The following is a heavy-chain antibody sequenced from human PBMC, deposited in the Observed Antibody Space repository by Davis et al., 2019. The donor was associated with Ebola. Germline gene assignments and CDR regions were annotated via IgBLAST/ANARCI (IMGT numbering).Heavy chain of an antibody. Sequence: MPSETLSLTCAVFAGSFSDYYWNWIRQPPGKGLEWIGEISHSGSTNYNPSLKSRVTISVDTSKNQFSLRLSSVTAADTAVYYCVRGGYCSSTSCYGYYYYGMDVWGQGTTVTVSS. CDR1: AGSFSDYY. CDR2: ISHSGST. V-gene: IGHV4-34*01. J-gene: IGHJ6*02. CDR3: VRGGYCSSTSCYGYYYYGMDV. D-gene: IGHD2-2*01.